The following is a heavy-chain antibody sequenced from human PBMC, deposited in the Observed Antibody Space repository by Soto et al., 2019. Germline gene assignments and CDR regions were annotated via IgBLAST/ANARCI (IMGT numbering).Heavy chain of an antibody. D-gene: IGHD3-9*01. V-gene: IGHV4-39*01. CDR1: GGSISSSSYC. J-gene: IGHJ6*03. Sequence: SETLSLTCTFSGGSISSSSYCWGWIRQPPGKGLEWIGNFYYGESTYYNPSLKSRVTISVDTSKNQFSLKLSSVTAADTAVYYCARLDVYYYYYYMDVWGKGTTVTVSS. CDR2: FYYGEST. CDR3: ARLDVYYYYYYMDV.